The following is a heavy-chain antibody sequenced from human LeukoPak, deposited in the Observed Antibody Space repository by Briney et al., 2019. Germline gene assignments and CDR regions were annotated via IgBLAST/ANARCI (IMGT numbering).Heavy chain of an antibody. J-gene: IGHJ5*02. Sequence: PGGSLRLSCAASGFTFSDYYMNWIRQAPGKGLVWVSRINSDGSSTSYADSVKGRFTISRDNAKNTLYLQMNSLRAEDTAVYYCARPQAGFDPWGQGTLVTVSS. V-gene: IGHV3-74*01. CDR2: INSDGSST. CDR1: GFTFSDYY. CDR3: ARPQAGFDP.